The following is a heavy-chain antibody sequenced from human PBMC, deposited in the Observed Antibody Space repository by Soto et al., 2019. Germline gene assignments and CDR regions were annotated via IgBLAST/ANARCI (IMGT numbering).Heavy chain of an antibody. J-gene: IGHJ4*02. V-gene: IGHV3-30*18. CDR3: AKALYYYDSSGYSLDY. D-gene: IGHD3-22*01. CDR2: ISYDGSNK. CDR1: GFTFSSYG. Sequence: GGSLRLSCAASGFTFSSYGMHWVRQAPGKGLEWVAVISYDGSNKYYADSVKGRFTISRDNSKNTLYLQMNSLRAEDTAVYYCAKALYYYDSSGYSLDYWGQGTLVTVSS.